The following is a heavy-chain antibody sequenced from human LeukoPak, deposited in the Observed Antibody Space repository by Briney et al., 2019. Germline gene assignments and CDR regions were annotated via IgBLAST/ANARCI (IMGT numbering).Heavy chain of an antibody. CDR1: GFTFSSYW. CDR2: INHNGNVN. J-gene: IGHJ6*02. D-gene: IGHD5-18*01. V-gene: IGHV3-7*03. CDR3: ARDKRGYGPPDYYGMDV. Sequence: PGGSLRLSCAASGFTFSSYWMNWARQAPGKGLEWVASINHNGNVNYYVDSVKGRFTISRDNAKNSLYLQMSNLRAEDTAVYYCARDKRGYGPPDYYGMDVWGQGTTVTVSS.